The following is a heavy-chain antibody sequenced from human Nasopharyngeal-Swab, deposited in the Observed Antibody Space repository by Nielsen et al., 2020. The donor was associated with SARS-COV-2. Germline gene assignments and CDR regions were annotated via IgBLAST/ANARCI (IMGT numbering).Heavy chain of an antibody. CDR2: IRYDGSNK. CDR1: GFTFSSYG. J-gene: IGHJ6*03. V-gene: IGHV3-30*02. CDR3: AKGVGSRDGYFGLGYYCMDV. D-gene: IGHD5-24*01. Sequence: GESLKISCAASGFTFSSYGMHWVRQAPGKGLEWVAFIRYDGSNKYYADSVKGRFTISRDNSKNTLYLQMNSLRAEDTAVYYCAKGVGSRDGYFGLGYYCMDVWGKGTTVTVSS.